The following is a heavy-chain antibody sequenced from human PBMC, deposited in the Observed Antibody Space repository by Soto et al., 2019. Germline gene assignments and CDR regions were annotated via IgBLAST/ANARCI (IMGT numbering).Heavy chain of an antibody. CDR1: GGSFSGYY. V-gene: IGHV4-34*01. CDR2: INHSGST. J-gene: IGHJ6*02. D-gene: IGHD6-19*01. CDR3: ARGRIAVAGFRYYYGMDV. Sequence: PSETVSLTCAVYGGSFSGYYWSWIRQPPGKGLEWIGEINHSGSTNYNPSLKSRVTISVDTSKNQFSLKLSSVTAADTAVYYCARGRIAVAGFRYYYGMDVWGQGTTVTVSS.